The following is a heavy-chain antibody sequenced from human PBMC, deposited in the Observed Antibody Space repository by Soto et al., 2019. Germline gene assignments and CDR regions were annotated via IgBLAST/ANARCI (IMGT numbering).Heavy chain of an antibody. D-gene: IGHD2-2*01. Sequence: GGSLRLSCAASGFSFSSYSINWIRQAPGQGLEWVSSDTSSSGHTNYTDSVKGRFTISRDNARNSLFPQMNSLRAEDSAVYYCARDRSYASAMDVWGQGTTVTVSS. V-gene: IGHV3-21*01. CDR1: GFSFSSYS. J-gene: IGHJ6*02. CDR2: DTSSSGHT. CDR3: ARDRSYASAMDV.